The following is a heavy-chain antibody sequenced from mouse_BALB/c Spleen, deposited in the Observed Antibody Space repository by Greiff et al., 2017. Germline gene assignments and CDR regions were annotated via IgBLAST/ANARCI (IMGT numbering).Heavy chain of an antibody. J-gene: IGHJ2*01. Sequence: EVQRVESGPGLVKPSQSLSLTCSVTGYSITSGYYWNWIRQFPGNKLEWMGYISYDGSNNYNPSLKNRISITRDTSKNQFFLKLNSVTTEDTATYYCAREAVYYFDYWGQGTTLTVSS. CDR1: GYSITSGYY. CDR3: AREAVYYFDY. V-gene: IGHV3-6*02. CDR2: ISYDGSN.